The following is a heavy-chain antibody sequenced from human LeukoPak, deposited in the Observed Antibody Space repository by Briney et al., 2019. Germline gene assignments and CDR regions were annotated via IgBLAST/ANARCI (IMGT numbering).Heavy chain of an antibody. CDR2: INHSGST. Sequence: SETLSLTCAVYGGSFSGYYWSWIRQPPGKGLEWIGEINHSGSTNYNPSLKSRVTISVDTSKNQFSLKLSSVTAADTAVYYCARESRVPEYFDYWGQGTLVTVSS. V-gene: IGHV4-34*01. CDR3: ARESRVPEYFDY. D-gene: IGHD6-6*01. CDR1: GGSFSGYY. J-gene: IGHJ4*02.